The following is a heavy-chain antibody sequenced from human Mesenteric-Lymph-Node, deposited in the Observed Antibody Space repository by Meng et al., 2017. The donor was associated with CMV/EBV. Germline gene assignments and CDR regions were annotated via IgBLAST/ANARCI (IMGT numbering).Heavy chain of an antibody. J-gene: IGHJ4*02. CDR2: ISGSGGST. V-gene: IGHV3-23*01. CDR1: GFTFSSYA. CDR3: AKATAYNWNYGYFDY. Sequence: GGSLRLSCAASGFTFSSYAMSWVRQAPGKGLEWVSAISGSGGSTYYADSVKGRFTISRDNSKNTLYLQMNSLRAEDTAVYYCAKATAYNWNYGYFDYWGQGTLVTVSS. D-gene: IGHD1-7*01.